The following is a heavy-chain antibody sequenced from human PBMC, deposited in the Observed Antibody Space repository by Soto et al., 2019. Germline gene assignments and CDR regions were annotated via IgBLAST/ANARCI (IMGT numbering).Heavy chain of an antibody. V-gene: IGHV1-8*01. CDR3: ARRGVRYFDWLSWKNDAFDI. CDR2: MNPNSGNT. D-gene: IGHD3-9*01. Sequence: ASVKVSCKASGYTFTSYDINWVRQATGQGLEWMGWMNPNSGNTGYAQKFQGRVTMTRNTSISTAYMELSSLRSEDTAVYYCARRGVRYFDWLSWKNDAFDIWGQGTMVTVSS. J-gene: IGHJ3*02. CDR1: GYTFTSYD.